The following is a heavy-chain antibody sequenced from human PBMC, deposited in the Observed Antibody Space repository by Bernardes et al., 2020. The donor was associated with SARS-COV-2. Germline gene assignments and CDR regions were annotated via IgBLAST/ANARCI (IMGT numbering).Heavy chain of an antibody. D-gene: IGHD4-17*01. J-gene: IGHJ4*02. CDR2: MSYDRTVK. CDR1: GFAFGTYI. CDR3: AREADGDPDY. Sequence: GSLRLPCAASGFAFGTYIMHWMRQTPGTALEWVAAMSYDRTVKYYADSVQGRFTISRENSKNTLYLQMNSLRIDDTALYFCAREADGDPDYWGQGTLITVS. V-gene: IGHV3-30*16.